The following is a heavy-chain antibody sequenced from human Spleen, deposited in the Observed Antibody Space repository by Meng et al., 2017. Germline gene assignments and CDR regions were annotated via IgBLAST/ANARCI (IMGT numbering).Heavy chain of an antibody. V-gene: IGHV4-34*01. D-gene: IGHD4-11*01. CDR3: ARWETDYSIYYYYGMDV. Sequence: SETLSLTCAVYGGSFSGYYWSWIRQPPGKGLEWIGEINHSGSTNYNPSLKSRVTISVDTSKNQFSLKLSSVTAADTAVYYCARWETDYSIYYYYGMDVWGQGTTVTVSS. CDR2: INHSGST. J-gene: IGHJ6*02. CDR1: GGSFSGYY.